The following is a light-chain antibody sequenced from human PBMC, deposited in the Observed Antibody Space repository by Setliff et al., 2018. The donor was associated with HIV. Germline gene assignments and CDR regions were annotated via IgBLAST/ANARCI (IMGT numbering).Light chain of an antibody. V-gene: IGLV2-23*01. CDR2: QAS. CDR3: CSNTGSNTYV. CDR1: RNDVGRYDL. J-gene: IGLJ1*01. Sequence: QSALTQPASVSGSPGQSITISCSGTRNDVGRYDLVSWYQQHPGKAPKLMIYQASRRPSGVSNRFSASKSGNTASLTISGLQAEDEADYYCCSNTGSNTYVFGTGT.